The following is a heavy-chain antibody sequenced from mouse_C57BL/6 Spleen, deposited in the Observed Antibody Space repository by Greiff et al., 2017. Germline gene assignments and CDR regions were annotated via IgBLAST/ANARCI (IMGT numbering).Heavy chain of an antibody. Sequence: QVQLKQPGTELVKPGASVKLSCKASGYTFTSYWMHWVKQRPGQGLEWIGNINPSNGGTNYNEKFKSKATLTVDKSSSTAYMQLSSLTSEDSAVYYCARGAIYYGNLYYAMDYWGQGTSVTVSS. CDR1: GYTFTSYW. D-gene: IGHD2-1*01. J-gene: IGHJ4*01. V-gene: IGHV1-53*01. CDR3: ARGAIYYGNLYYAMDY. CDR2: INPSNGGT.